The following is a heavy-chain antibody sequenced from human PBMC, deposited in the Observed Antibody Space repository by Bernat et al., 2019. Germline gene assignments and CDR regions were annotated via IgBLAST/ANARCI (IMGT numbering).Heavy chain of an antibody. CDR3: AREFYGDYEHGMDV. V-gene: IGHV3-30-3*01. CDR2: ISYDGSNK. Sequence: QVQLVESGGGVVQPGRSLRLSCAASGFTFSSYAMHWVRQAPGKGLEWVAVISYDGSNKYYADSVKSRFTISRDNSKNTLYLQMNSLRAEDTAVYYCAREFYGDYEHGMDVWGQGTTVTVSS. D-gene: IGHD4-17*01. J-gene: IGHJ6*02. CDR1: GFTFSSYA.